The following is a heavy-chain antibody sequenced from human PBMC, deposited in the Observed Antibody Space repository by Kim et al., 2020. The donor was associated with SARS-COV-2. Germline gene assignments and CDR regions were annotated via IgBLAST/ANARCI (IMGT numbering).Heavy chain of an antibody. CDR1: GGSISSGTNY. V-gene: IGHV4-31*03. Sequence: SETLSLTCTVSGGSISSGTNYWAWLRQFPGKGLEWIGHIDFSGTTSYNSTLKSRLTISVDISKNQFSLDLFSVTAADTAMYYCARVSLSDRGFSYYAMDVWGQGTTVTVSS. CDR2: IDFSGTT. CDR3: ARVSLSDRGFSYYAMDV. J-gene: IGHJ6*02. D-gene: IGHD2-21*02.